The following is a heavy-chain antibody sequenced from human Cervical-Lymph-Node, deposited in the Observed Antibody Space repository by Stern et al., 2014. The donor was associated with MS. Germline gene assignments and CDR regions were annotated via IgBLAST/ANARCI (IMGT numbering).Heavy chain of an antibody. CDR3: ALSSETSDRWYSLGYDL. J-gene: IGHJ5*02. D-gene: IGHD6-13*01. V-gene: IGHV1-69*01. Sequence: QVQLGQSGAEVTKPGSSAKGSCKASGGTFSKFPSSWVRQAPGQGLEWMGGIFPVFGTPTYAQEFRGRVTITADVSTSTVYMELSSLRSDDTAVYYCALSSETSDRWYSLGYDLWGQGTLVTVSS. CDR2: IFPVFGTP. CDR1: GGTFSKFP.